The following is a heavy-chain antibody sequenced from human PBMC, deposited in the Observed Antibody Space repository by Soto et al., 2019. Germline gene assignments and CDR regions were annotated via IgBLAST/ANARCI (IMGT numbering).Heavy chain of an antibody. CDR1: GFTFSDYY. V-gene: IGHV3-11*05. CDR3: ARGRGAAADYFNF. D-gene: IGHD6-13*01. Sequence: GVPLILSSAVSGFTFSDYYMPWICPAPGKGLEWVSYISSSTSHTNYADSVKGRFTISRDNAKNSLFLQMNSLRAEDTAVYYCARGRGAAADYFNFWGQGTPVTVSS. CDR2: ISSSTSHT. J-gene: IGHJ4*02.